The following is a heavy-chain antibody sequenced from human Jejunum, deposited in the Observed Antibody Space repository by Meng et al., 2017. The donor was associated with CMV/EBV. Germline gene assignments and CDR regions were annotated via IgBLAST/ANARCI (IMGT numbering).Heavy chain of an antibody. D-gene: IGHD4-23*01. J-gene: IGHJ4*02. CDR2: IHPNGGTT. V-gene: IGHV1-2*02. CDR3: ARGHTVVTPDY. CDR1: GYTFPAFC. Sequence: SCKASGYTFPAFCIHWMRQAPGQGLEWVGWIHPNGGTTTYAQNFQGRVTMTRDRSVTTAYMHLSDLRIDDTAVYYCARGHTVVTPDYWGQGSLVTVSS.